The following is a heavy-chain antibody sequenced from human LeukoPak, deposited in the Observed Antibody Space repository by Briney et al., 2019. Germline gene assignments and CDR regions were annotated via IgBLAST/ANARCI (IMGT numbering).Heavy chain of an antibody. D-gene: IGHD6-13*01. CDR1: GYTFTSYA. CDR3: ARAGSSWTERFFDY. Sequence: ASVKVSCKASGYTFTSYAMNWVRQAPGQGLEWMGWINPNSGGTNYAQKLQGRVTMTTDTSTSTAYMELRSLRSDDTAVYYCARAGSSWTERFFDYWGQGTLVTVSS. J-gene: IGHJ4*02. CDR2: INPNSGGT. V-gene: IGHV1-18*01.